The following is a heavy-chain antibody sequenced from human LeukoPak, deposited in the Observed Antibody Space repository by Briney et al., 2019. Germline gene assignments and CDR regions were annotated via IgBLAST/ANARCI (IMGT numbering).Heavy chain of an antibody. CDR3: ARGINNFDY. J-gene: IGHJ4*02. D-gene: IGHD3-3*02. V-gene: IGHV3-74*01. Sequence: PGGSLRLSCAASGFTFSTYWRQWVRQAPGEGLVWVSRINTDGSTTTYADSVKGRFTIPRDNAKNTLYLQMNGLRAEDTAVYYCARGINNFDYWGQGILVTVSS. CDR2: INTDGSTT. CDR1: GFTFSTYW.